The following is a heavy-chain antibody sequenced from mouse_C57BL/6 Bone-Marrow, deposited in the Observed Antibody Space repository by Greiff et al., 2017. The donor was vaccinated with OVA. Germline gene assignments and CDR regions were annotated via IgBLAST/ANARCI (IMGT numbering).Heavy chain of an antibody. V-gene: IGHV1-55*01. J-gene: IGHJ2*01. CDR1: GYTFTSYL. Sequence: QVQLQQPGAELVKPGASVKMSCKASGYTFTSYLITWVKQRPGQGLEWIGDIYPGSGSTNYNEKFKSKATLTVDTSSSTAYMQLSSMTSEDSAVYYYARERGLYGYDDFDYWGQGTTLTVSS. D-gene: IGHD2-2*01. CDR2: IYPGSGST. CDR3: ARERGLYGYDDFDY.